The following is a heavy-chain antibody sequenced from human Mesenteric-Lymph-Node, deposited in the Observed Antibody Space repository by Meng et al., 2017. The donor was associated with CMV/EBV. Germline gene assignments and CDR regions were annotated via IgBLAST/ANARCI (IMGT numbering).Heavy chain of an antibody. CDR2: IHNSGYT. J-gene: IGHJ5*02. Sequence: SETLSLTCTVSGGSTSSGGAYWSWIRQHPGKAPEWIGYIHNSGYTYYNPSLKSRVAISVDTSKRQFFLKLTSVTAADTAVYYCARGAWQQPDPWGQGTLVTVSS. CDR3: ARGAWQQPDP. V-gene: IGHV4-31*03. D-gene: IGHD6-13*01. CDR1: GGSTSSGGAY.